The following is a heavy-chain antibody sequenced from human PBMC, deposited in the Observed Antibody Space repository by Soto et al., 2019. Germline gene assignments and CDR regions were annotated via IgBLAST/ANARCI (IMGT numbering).Heavy chain of an antibody. CDR3: ARHIAVPRTRGFDY. V-gene: IGHV4-4*02. J-gene: IGHJ4*02. D-gene: IGHD6-19*01. Sequence: QVHLQESGPGLVKPSGTLSLTCAVSGGSITTNWWSWVRQPPGKGLEWIGEIYHSGTTNYNPSLRGRVTISVDKSNNQFSLHLNSGTAADSAIYYCARHIAVPRTRGFDYGGQGNLVTVSS. CDR2: IYHSGTT. CDR1: GGSITTNW.